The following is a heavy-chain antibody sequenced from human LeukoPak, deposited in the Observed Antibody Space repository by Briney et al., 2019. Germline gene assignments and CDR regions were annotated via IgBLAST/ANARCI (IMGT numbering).Heavy chain of an antibody. J-gene: IGHJ6*03. D-gene: IGHD2-15*01. V-gene: IGHV4-39*01. CDR1: GGSISSSSYY. CDR2: IYYSGST. Sequence: SETLSLTCTVSGGSISSSSYYWGWIRQPPGKGLEWIGSIYYSGSTYYNPSLKSRVTISVDTSKNQFSLKLSSVTAADTAVYYCATIEGCSGGSCHYYMDVWGKGTTVTISS. CDR3: ATIEGCSGGSCHYYMDV.